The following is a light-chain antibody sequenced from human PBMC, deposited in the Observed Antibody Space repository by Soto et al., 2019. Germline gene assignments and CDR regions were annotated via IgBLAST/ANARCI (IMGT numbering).Light chain of an antibody. CDR3: QQYDNFPMRPLT. J-gene: IGKJ4*01. CDR1: QSVSRSY. Sequence: IALTQSPGTPSLSPGERATLSCRASQSVSRSYLAWYQQKPGQAPRLLIYGASSRATGIPDRFSGSGSGTDFTLTINSLQSEDFAVYYCQQYDNFPMRPLTFGGGTKVDIK. CDR2: GAS. V-gene: IGKV3-20*01.